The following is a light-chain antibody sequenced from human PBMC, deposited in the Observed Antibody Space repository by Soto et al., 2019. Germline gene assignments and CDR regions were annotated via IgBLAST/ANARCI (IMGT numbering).Light chain of an antibody. CDR1: QSISSW. J-gene: IGKJ2*01. CDR3: QQYNSYLYT. Sequence: DIQMTQSPSTLSASVGDRVTITCRASQSISSWLAWYQQKPGKAPKLLIYKASSLESGVPSRFSGSGSGTEFPLTISSLQPDDFATYYCQQYNSYLYTFGQGTKLEIK. CDR2: KAS. V-gene: IGKV1-5*03.